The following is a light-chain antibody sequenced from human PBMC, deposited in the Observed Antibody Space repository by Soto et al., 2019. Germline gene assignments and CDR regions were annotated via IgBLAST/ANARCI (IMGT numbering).Light chain of an antibody. Sequence: EIVLTQSPGTLSLSPGDRATLSCRASQSVTSSYLAWVQQKPGQAPRLLIYEASSRATGIPDRFSGSGSRTDFTLTINRLEPEDFAVYSCHQYGSSPLPFGQGTQLEIK. V-gene: IGKV3-20*01. J-gene: IGKJ2*01. CDR3: HQYGSSPLP. CDR2: EAS. CDR1: QSVTSSY.